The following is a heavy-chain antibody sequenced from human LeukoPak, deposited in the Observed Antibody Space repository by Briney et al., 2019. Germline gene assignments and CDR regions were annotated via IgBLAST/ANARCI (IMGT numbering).Heavy chain of an antibody. CDR2: IYTSGST. CDR1: GGSISSGSYY. Sequence: SETLSLTCTVSGGSISSGSYYWSWIRQPAGKGLEWIGRIYTSGSTNYNPSLKSRVTISVDTSKNQFSLKLSSVTAADTAVYYCASQDRRSNWFDPWDQGTLVTVSS. V-gene: IGHV4-61*02. CDR3: ASQDRRSNWFDP. J-gene: IGHJ5*02. D-gene: IGHD1-14*01.